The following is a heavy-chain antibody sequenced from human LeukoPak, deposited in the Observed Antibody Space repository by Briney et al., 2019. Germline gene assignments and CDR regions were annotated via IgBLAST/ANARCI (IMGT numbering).Heavy chain of an antibody. CDR1: GFTFNDYW. J-gene: IGHJ3*02. D-gene: IGHD3-3*01. CDR2: IKQDGSEK. CDR3: ARGGATTFGLWGNAFDI. V-gene: IGHV3-7*01. Sequence: GGSLLLSCAAAGFTFNDYWMTWVRQAPGKGLEWVGNIKQDGSEKYYVDSVKGRFTICRDNAKNSLYLQMNSLRAEDTAVYYCARGGATTFGLWGNAFDIWGQGTMVTVSS.